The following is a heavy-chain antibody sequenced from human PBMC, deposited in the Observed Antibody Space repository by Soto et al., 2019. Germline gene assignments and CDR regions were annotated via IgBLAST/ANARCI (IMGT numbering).Heavy chain of an antibody. D-gene: IGHD6-13*01. Sequence: AVKVSCKACGVTFSRYDISWVRQAPGQGLEWMGGIIPIFGTANYAQKFQGRVTITADESTSTAYMELSSLRSEDTAVYYCAREGVYQGGMDVWGQGTTVTVSS. CDR3: AREGVYQGGMDV. V-gene: IGHV1-69*13. J-gene: IGHJ6*02. CDR1: GVTFSRYD. CDR2: IIPIFGTA.